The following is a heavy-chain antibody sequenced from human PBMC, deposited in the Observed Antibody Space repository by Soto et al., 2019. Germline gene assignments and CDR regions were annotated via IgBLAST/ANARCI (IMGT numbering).Heavy chain of an antibody. CDR2: ISGSGGST. Sequence: EVQLLESGGGLVQPRGSLRLSCAASGFTFSSYAMSWVRQAPGKGLEWVSAISGSGGSTYYADSVKGRFTISRDNSKNTLYLQMNSLRAEDTAVYYCAPHLWFGELYYWGQVTLVTVSS. V-gene: IGHV3-23*01. CDR1: GFTFSSYA. J-gene: IGHJ4*02. CDR3: APHLWFGELYY. D-gene: IGHD3-10*01.